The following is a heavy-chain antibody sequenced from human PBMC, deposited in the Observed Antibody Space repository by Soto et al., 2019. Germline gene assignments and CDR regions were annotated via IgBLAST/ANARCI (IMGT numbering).Heavy chain of an antibody. CDR3: VRHRFSEDPGDYYYYGMDV. CDR2: IYPGASDT. CDR1: GYSFTSYW. V-gene: IGHV5-51*01. D-gene: IGHD6-19*01. Sequence: GESLKISCKGSGYSFTSYWIGWVRQIPGKGLDWMGIIYPGASDTRYSPIFQGQFTMSADKSISTAYLQWSSLNVSDTAMYYCVRHRFSEDPGDYYYYGMDVGGKGTTVTVSS. J-gene: IGHJ6*04.